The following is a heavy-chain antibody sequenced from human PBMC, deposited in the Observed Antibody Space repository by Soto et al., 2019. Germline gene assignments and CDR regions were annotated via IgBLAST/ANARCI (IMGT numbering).Heavy chain of an antibody. J-gene: IGHJ6*03. CDR3: ARDPGYCSGGICYRYMDV. D-gene: IGHD2-15*01. CDR1: GLIVNNNY. Sequence: EMQLEESGGGLVNPGGSLRLSCAASGLIVNNNYMNWVRQAPGKGLEWVSVIHSGNSASYADSVMGRFTISRHNSKNMVYLQMNSLRAEDTAVYYCARDPGYCSGGICYRYMDVWGKGTTVTVSS. V-gene: IGHV3-53*04. CDR2: IHSGNSA.